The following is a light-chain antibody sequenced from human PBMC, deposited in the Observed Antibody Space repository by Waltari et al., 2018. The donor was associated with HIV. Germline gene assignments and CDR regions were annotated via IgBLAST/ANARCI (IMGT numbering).Light chain of an antibody. V-gene: IGLV1-44*01. CDR2: GSN. CDR3: ASWDDSLTGWV. CDR1: RSNIGSNS. J-gene: IGLJ3*02. Sequence: QSVLTQPPTASGKHGQRVTISCSGRRSNIGSNSINWYKQLPGTAPKHLIFGSNQPPSGVPHRFSGSKPDTSASLAISGLQSEDEAYYYCASWDDSLTGWVFGGQPNLTVL.